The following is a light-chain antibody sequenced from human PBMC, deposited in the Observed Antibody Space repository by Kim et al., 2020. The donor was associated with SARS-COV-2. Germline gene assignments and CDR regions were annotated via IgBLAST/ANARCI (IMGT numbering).Light chain of an antibody. CDR1: QSVYSN. CDR3: QQYHNWPPYT. Sequence: VSPGERATLSCRASQSVYSNLAWYQQKPGQAPRLLIYAASTRATGIPARFSGSGSGTEFTLTISSLQSEDFAVYYCQQYHNWPPYTFGQGTKLEI. J-gene: IGKJ2*01. V-gene: IGKV3-15*01. CDR2: AAS.